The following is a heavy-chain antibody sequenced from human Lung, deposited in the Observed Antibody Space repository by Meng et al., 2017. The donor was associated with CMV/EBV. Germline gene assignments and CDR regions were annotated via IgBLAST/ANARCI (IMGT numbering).Heavy chain of an antibody. CDR1: GGSISSSSYY. CDR2: IYYSGST. J-gene: IGHJ4*02. D-gene: IGHD4-11*01. Sequence: CTVSGGSISSSSYYWGWIRQPPGKGLEWIGSIYYSGSTYYNPSLKSRVTISVDTSKNQFSLKLSSVTAADTAVYYCARHRHTGTAYYWGQGTLVTVSS. V-gene: IGHV4-39*01. CDR3: ARHRHTGTAYY.